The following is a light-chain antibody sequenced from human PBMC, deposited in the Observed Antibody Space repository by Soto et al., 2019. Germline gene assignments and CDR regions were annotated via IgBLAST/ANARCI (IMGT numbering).Light chain of an antibody. CDR3: QQSYNTPRT. CDR1: QSVSNY. V-gene: IGKV1-39*01. Sequence: DIQMTQSPSSLSASVGDRVTITCRASQSVSNYLNWYQQKPGTAPKLLIYGASTLQSGVPSRFSVSGSGTSFTLTISRLQPEDFAIYYCQQSYNTPRTFGQGTKVETK. J-gene: IGKJ2*01. CDR2: GAS.